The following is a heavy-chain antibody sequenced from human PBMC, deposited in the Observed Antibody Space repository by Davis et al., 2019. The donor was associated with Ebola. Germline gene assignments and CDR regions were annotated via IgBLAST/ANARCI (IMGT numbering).Heavy chain of an antibody. CDR2: ISWNSGSI. V-gene: IGHV3-9*01. D-gene: IGHD2-2*01. CDR3: STDGCISTSCQNGDFDY. J-gene: IGHJ4*02. Sequence: SLKISCAASGFTFDDYAMPWVRQAPGEGLEWVSGISWNSGSIGYADSVKGRFTISRDNAKNSLYLQMNSLTTEDTAVYYCSTDGCISTSCQNGDFDYWGQGALVTVSS. CDR1: GFTFDDYA.